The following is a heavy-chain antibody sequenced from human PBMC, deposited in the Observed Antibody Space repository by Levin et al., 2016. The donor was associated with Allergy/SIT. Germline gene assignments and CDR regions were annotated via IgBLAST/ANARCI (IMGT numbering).Heavy chain of an antibody. CDR3: ARRIRGRTLDY. CDR2: INHSGST. V-gene: IGHV4-34*01. Sequence: WIRQPPGKGLEWIGEINHSGSTNYNPSLKSRVTISVDTSKNQFSLKLSSVTAADTAVYYCARRIRGRTLDYWGQGTLVTVSS. D-gene: IGHD2/OR15-2a*01. J-gene: IGHJ4*02.